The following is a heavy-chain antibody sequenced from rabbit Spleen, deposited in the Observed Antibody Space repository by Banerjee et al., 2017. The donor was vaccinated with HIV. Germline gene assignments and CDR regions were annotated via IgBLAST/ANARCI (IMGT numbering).Heavy chain of an antibody. V-gene: IGHV1S45*01. CDR2: IYTGNGKN. J-gene: IGHJ4*01. D-gene: IGHD4-2*01. CDR3: ARDAGTYDYIDVYFNL. CDR1: GFDFSNSYD. Sequence: QEQLVESGGGLVKPGASLTLICKASGFDFSNSYDMCWVRQAPGKGLEWIGCIYTGNGKNYYASWAKGRFTISKTSSTTVTLQMTSLTAADTATYFCARDAGTYDYIDVYFNLWGPGTLVTVS.